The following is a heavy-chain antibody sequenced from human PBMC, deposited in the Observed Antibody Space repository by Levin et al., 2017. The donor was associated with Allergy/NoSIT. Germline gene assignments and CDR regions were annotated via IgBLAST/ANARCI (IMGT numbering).Heavy chain of an antibody. V-gene: IGHV3-53*01. D-gene: IGHD3-10*01. CDR2: IYSGGST. CDR1: GFTVSSNY. CDR3: ARDANYYGSGSYYY. J-gene: IGHJ4*02. Sequence: GGSLRLSCAASGFTVSSNYMSWVRQAPGKGLEWVSVIYSGGSTYYADSVKGRFTISRDNSKNTLYLQMNSLRAEDTAVYYCARDANYYGSGSYYYWGQGTLVTVSS.